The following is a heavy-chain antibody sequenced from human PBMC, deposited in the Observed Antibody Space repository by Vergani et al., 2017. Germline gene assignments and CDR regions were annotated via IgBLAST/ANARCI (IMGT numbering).Heavy chain of an antibody. V-gene: IGHV1-2*04. CDR2: INPNSGGT. D-gene: IGHD1-20*01. CDR1: GYTFTGYY. Sequence: QVQLVQSGAEVKKPGASVKVSCKASGYTFTGYYMHWVRQAPGQGLEWMGWINPNSGGTNYAQKFQGWVTMTRDTSISTAYMGLSRLRSDDTAVYYCARDGGGSITGTTFNYWGQGTLVTVSS. J-gene: IGHJ4*02. CDR3: ARDGGGSITGTTFNY.